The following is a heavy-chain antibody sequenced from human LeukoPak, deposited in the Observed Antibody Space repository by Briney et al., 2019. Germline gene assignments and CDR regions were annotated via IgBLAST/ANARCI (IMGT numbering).Heavy chain of an antibody. CDR3: AKGHYGTTPQ. CDR1: GFSVSDNY. V-gene: IGHV3-66*01. CDR2: IYDDGTT. Sequence: PGGSLRLSCAASGFSVSDNYMNWVRQAPGKGLEWVSDIYDDGTTYYADSVGGRFTISRDNSKNKLYVQMNSLRAEDTAVYYCAKGHYGTTPQWGQGSLVTVSS. D-gene: IGHD3-16*01. J-gene: IGHJ4*02.